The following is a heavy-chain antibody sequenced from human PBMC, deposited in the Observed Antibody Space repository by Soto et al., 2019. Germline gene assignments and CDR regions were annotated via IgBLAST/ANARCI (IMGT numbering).Heavy chain of an antibody. J-gene: IGHJ6*02. CDR2: IYYSGST. CDR3: ARGQSWVPPLKLSGMDV. CDR1: GGSISSGGYY. V-gene: IGHV4-31*03. D-gene: IGHD2-15*01. Sequence: SETLSLTCTVSGGSISSGGYYWSWIRQHPGKGLEWIGYIYYSGSTYYNPSLKSRVTISVDTSKNQFSLKLSSVTAADTAVYYCARGQSWVPPLKLSGMDVWGQGTTVTVSS.